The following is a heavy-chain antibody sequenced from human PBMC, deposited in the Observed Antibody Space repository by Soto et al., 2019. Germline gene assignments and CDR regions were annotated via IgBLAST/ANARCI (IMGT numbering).Heavy chain of an antibody. CDR3: ARELTGDYYYYMDV. CDR2: IYSGGST. J-gene: IGHJ6*03. V-gene: IGHV3-53*04. CDR1: GFTVSSNY. Sequence: GGSLRLSCAASGFTVSSNYMSWVRQAPGKGLEWGSVIYSGGSTYYADSVKGRITISRHNSKNTLYLQMNSLRAEDKSGYYCARELTGDYYYYMDVWGKGTTVTVSS. D-gene: IGHD7-27*01.